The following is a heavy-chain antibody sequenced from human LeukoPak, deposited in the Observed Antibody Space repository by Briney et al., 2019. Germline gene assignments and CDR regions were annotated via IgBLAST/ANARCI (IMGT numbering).Heavy chain of an antibody. J-gene: IGHJ4*02. V-gene: IGHV4-38-2*02. Sequence: KASETLSLTCTVSGYSISSGFYWGWIRQSPGKGLEWIGTIHHSGTTYYNPSLKSRVTISVDTSKNQFSLNLRSVTAADTAVYYCARGFRGDDFDYWGQGTLVTVSS. CDR1: GYSISSGFY. D-gene: IGHD7-27*01. CDR3: ARGFRGDDFDY. CDR2: IHHSGTT.